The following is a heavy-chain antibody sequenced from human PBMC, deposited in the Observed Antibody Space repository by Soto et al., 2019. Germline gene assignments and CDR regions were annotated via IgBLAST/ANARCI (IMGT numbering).Heavy chain of an antibody. V-gene: IGHV3-21*01. CDR3: ARYNSHFDAFDF. Sequence: GGSLRLSCAASGFTFSSYSMNWVRQAPGKGLEWVSSISSSSSYIYYADSVKGRFTIYRDNAKNSLYLQMNSVRAEATAVYDCARYNSHFDAFDFWGQGTMVTVSS. J-gene: IGHJ3*01. D-gene: IGHD1-20*01. CDR1: GFTFSSYS. CDR2: ISSSSSYI.